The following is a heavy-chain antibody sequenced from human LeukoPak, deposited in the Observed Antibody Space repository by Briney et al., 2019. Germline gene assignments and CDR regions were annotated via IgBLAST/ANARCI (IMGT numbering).Heavy chain of an antibody. Sequence: GGSLRLSCAASGFTFSSYVMSWVRQAPGKGLEWVSSIGSSSSYIYYADSVKGRFTISRDNAKNSLHLQMNSLRAEDTAVYYCAASTKHTAMVDYWGQGTLVTVSS. CDR1: GFTFSSYV. CDR2: IGSSSSYI. D-gene: IGHD5-18*01. J-gene: IGHJ4*02. CDR3: AASTKHTAMVDY. V-gene: IGHV3-21*01.